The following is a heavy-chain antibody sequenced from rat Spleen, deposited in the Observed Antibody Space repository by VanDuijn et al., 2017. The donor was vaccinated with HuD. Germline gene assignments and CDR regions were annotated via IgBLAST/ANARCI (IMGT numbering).Heavy chain of an antibody. CDR1: GFTFNNYW. J-gene: IGHJ3*01. Sequence: EVQLVESGGGLVQPGSPLKLSCVASGFTFNNYWMTWIRQAPGKGLEWVASITNTSYSTYYPDSVKGRFTISRDNAKTTLYLQMNSLRSEDTATYYCTARFDWFAYWGQGTLLTVSS. CDR3: TARFDWFAY. CDR2: ITNTSYST. V-gene: IGHV5-31*01.